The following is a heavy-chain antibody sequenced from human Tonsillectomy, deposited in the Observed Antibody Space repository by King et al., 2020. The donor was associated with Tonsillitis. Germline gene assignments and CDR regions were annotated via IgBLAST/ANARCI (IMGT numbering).Heavy chain of an antibody. V-gene: IGHV1-69*01. D-gene: IGHD3-22*01. J-gene: IGHJ6*02. CDR3: ARGVNDYDSSGYSRGMDV. Sequence: VQLVQSGAEVKKPGSSVKVSCKASGGTFSSYAISWVRQAPGQGLEWMGGIIPIFSTPKYAQKFQGRVTITADESTSTAYMELSSLRSEDTAVYYCARGVNDYDSSGYSRGMDVWGQGTTVTVSS. CDR1: GGTFSSYA. CDR2: IIPIFSTP.